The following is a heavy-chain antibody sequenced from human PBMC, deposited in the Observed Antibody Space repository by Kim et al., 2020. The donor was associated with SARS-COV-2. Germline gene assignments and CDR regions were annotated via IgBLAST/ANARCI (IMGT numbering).Heavy chain of an antibody. V-gene: IGHV3-30*04. CDR3: ARALGSNYYYGMDV. D-gene: IGHD1-26*01. CDR1: GFTFSTYA. CDR2: ITYAGSNK. J-gene: IGHJ6*01. Sequence: GGSLRLSCAASGFTFSTYAMSWVRQAPGKGLEWVAVITYAGSNKYYADSVKGRFTISRDNSKNTLYLQMNSLRAEDTAVYYCARALGSNYYYGMDV.